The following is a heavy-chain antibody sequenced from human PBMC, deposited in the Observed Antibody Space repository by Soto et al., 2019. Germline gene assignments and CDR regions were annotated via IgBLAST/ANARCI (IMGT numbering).Heavy chain of an antibody. J-gene: IGHJ6*03. CDR3: TRDSGTSYGDINYYYYYMDV. V-gene: IGHV3-49*03. Sequence: GGSLRLSCTASGFTFGDYAMSWFRQAPGKGLEWVGFIRSKAYGGTTEYAASVKGRFTISRDDSKSIAYLQMNSLKTEDTAVYYCTRDSGTSYGDINYYYYYMDVWGKGTTVTVPS. CDR1: GFTFGDYA. CDR2: IRSKAYGGTT. D-gene: IGHD4-17*01.